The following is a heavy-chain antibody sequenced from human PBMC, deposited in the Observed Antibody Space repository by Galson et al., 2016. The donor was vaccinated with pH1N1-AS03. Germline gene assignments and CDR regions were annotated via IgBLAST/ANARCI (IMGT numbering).Heavy chain of an antibody. CDR2: VIPTLGIT. V-gene: IGHV1-69*10. CDR1: GDTFSNYA. Sequence: SVKVSCKASGDTFSNYALSWVRQAPGQGLDWMGGVIPTLGITKHAQKFQDRVTITADKSTSTAYLELSSLRSEDTAVYYCARDRYFSGWSYEGWFDPWGQGTLVTVSS. J-gene: IGHJ5*02. D-gene: IGHD1-26*01. CDR3: ARDRYFSGWSYEGWFDP.